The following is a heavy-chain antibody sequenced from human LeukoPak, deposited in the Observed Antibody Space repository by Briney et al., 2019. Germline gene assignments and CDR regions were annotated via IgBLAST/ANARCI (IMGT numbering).Heavy chain of an antibody. J-gene: IGHJ3*02. V-gene: IGHV3-23*01. CDR1: GFTFSSYA. Sequence: GGSLRLSCAASGFTFSSYAMSWVRQAPGKGLEWVSAISGSGGSTYYADSVKGLFTISRDNSKNTLYLQMNSLRAKDTAVYYCATLLGIVVVPAAPTDAFDIWGQGTMVTVSS. CDR2: ISGSGGST. CDR3: ATLLGIVVVPAAPTDAFDI. D-gene: IGHD2-2*01.